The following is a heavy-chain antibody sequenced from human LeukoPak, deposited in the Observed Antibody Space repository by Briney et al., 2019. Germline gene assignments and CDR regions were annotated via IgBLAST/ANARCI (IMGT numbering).Heavy chain of an antibody. CDR2: INPNSGGT. CDR1: GYSFTTYG. CDR3: ARLSDYVWGSYT. V-gene: IGHV1-2*02. D-gene: IGHD3-16*01. Sequence: ASVKVSCKASGYSFTTYGMNWVRQAPGQGLEWMGWINPNSGGTNYAQKFQGRVTMTRDTSISTAYMELSRLRSDDTAVYYCARLSDYVWGSYTWGQGTLVTVSS. J-gene: IGHJ4*02.